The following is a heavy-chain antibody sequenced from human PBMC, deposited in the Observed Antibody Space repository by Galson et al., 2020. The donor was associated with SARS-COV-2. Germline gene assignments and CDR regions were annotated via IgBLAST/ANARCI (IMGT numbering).Heavy chain of an antibody. Sequence: GGSLRLSCTASGFTFGDYAMSWFRQAPGKGLEWVGFIRSKASGGTTEYAASVKGRFTISRDDSKSIAYLQMNSLKTEDTAVYYCTSQIPPRYDSSGYYTGYYFDYWGQGTLVTVSS. J-gene: IGHJ4*02. V-gene: IGHV3-49*03. CDR2: IRSKASGGTT. CDR3: TSQIPPRYDSSGYYTGYYFDY. D-gene: IGHD3-22*01. CDR1: GFTFGDYA.